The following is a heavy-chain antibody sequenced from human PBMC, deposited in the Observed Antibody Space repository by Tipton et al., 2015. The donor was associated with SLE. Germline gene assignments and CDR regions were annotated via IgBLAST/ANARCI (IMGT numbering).Heavy chain of an antibody. V-gene: IGHV3-7*01. J-gene: IGHJ4*02. CDR3: ASSFYCGGDCYPYYFDY. Sequence: SLRLSCAASGFTFTTYGMSWVRQAPGKGLEWVANIKQDGSEKDYVDSVKGRFTISRDNAKNSLYLQMNSLRVEDTAVYYCASSFYCGGDCYPYYFDYWGQGTLVTVSS. CDR1: GFTFTTYG. CDR2: IKQDGSEK. D-gene: IGHD2-21*01.